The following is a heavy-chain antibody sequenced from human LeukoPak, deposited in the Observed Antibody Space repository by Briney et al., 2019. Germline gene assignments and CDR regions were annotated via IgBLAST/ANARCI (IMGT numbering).Heavy chain of an antibody. J-gene: IGHJ6*03. CDR1: GVSISSSSYY. CDR3: ARQDRTGYYDFWSGYHYYYYYMDV. V-gene: IGHV4-39*01. Sequence: PSQTLSLTCTVSGVSISSSSYYWGWIRQPPGKGLEWIGSIYYSGSTFYNPSLKSRVTISVDTSKNQFSLKLSSVTAADTAMYYCARQDRTGYYDFWSGYHYYYYYMDVWGKGTTVTVS. CDR2: IYYSGST. D-gene: IGHD3-3*01.